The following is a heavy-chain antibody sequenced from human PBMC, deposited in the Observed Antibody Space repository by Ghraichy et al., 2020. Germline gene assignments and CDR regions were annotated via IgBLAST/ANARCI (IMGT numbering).Heavy chain of an antibody. CDR2: IYHSGST. V-gene: IGHV4-4*02. CDR3: ARGPHGTLDDGDIGWFDP. CDR1: GGSISSSNW. J-gene: IGHJ5*02. D-gene: IGHD2-15*01. Sequence: SETLSLTCAVSGGSISSSNWWSWVRQPPGKGLEWIGEIYHSGSTNYNPSLKSRVTISVDKSKNQFSLKLSSVTAADTAVYYCARGPHGTLDDGDIGWFDPWGQGTLVTVSS.